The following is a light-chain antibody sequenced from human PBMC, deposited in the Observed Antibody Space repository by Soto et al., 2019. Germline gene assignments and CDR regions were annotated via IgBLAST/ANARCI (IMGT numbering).Light chain of an antibody. J-gene: IGKJ1*01. CDR2: AAS. Sequence: DIQMTQSPSSLSASVGDRVTITCRASQSISSYLNWYQQKRGKAPKLRIDAASSLQSGVPSRCSGSGSGTDCTLTISSLQPEDVATYYCQQSYSTPRTFGQGTKVDI. CDR3: QQSYSTPRT. CDR1: QSISSY. V-gene: IGKV1-39*01.